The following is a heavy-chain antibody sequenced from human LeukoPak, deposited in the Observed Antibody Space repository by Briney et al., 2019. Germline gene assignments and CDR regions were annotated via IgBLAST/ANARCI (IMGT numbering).Heavy chain of an antibody. CDR2: IYYSGST. CDR1: DGSISSSSYY. Sequence: SETLSLTCTVSDGSISSSSYYWGWIRQPPGKGLEWIGSIYYSGSTYYNPSLKSRVTISVDTSKNQFSLKLSSVTAADTAVYYCARDLGYRNGWLDYWGQGTLVTVSS. D-gene: IGHD6-19*01. CDR3: ARDLGYRNGWLDY. J-gene: IGHJ4*02. V-gene: IGHV4-39*07.